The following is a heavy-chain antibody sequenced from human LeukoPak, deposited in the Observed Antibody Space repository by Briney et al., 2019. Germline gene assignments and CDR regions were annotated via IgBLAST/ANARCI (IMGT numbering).Heavy chain of an antibody. V-gene: IGHV1-2*02. CDR3: ARGLLTGIPFDY. CDR2: INPNSGDT. CDR1: GYTFSSYD. D-gene: IGHD7-27*01. J-gene: IGHJ4*02. Sequence: ASVKVSCKASGYTFSSYDINRVRQATGQGLEWMGWINPNSGDTNYAQKFQARVTMTRDTSISTAYMELSRLRSDDTAVYYCARGLLTGIPFDYWGQGTLVTVSS.